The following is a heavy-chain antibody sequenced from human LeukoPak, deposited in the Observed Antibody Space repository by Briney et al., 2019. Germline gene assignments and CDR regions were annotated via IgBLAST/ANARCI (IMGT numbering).Heavy chain of an antibody. CDR1: GYTFTGFY. V-gene: IGHV1-18*04. CDR3: ARGGDGYNWGYYYYYMDV. J-gene: IGHJ6*03. CDR2: ISAYNGNT. D-gene: IGHD5-24*01. Sequence: ASVKVSCKASGYTFTGFYIHWVRQAPGQGLEWMGWISAYNGNTNYAQKLQGRVTMTTDTSTSTAYMELRSLRSDDTAVYYCARGGDGYNWGYYYYYMDVWGKGTTVTVSS.